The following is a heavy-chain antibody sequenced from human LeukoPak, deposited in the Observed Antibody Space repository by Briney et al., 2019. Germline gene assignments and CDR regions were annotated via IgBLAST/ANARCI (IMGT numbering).Heavy chain of an antibody. CDR1: GGSISSGDYY. CDR2: IYYSGST. CDR3: ARDSGRGVGYCSGGSCYVIDI. V-gene: IGHV4-30-4*01. J-gene: IGHJ3*02. Sequence: SETLSLTCTVSGGSISSGDYYWSWIRQPPGKGLEWIGYIYYSGSTYYNPSLKSRVTISVDTSKNQFSLKLSSATAADTAVYYCARDSGRGVGYCSGGSCYVIDIWGQGTMVTVSS. D-gene: IGHD2-15*01.